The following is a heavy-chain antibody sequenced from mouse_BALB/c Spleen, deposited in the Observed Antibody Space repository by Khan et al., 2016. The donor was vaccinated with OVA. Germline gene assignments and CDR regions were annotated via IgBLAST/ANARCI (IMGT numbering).Heavy chain of an antibody. CDR1: GYSITSDYA. CDR2: ITYSGST. Sequence: DVQLQESGPGLVKPSQSLSLTCTVTGYSITSDYAWNWIRQFPGNKLEWMGYITYSGSTGYNPSLKSRISIPRDTSNNQSFLPLNSVTTESTASCYCARARAPWYVDVWGAGTTVTVSS. D-gene: IGHD3-1*01. CDR3: ARARAPWYVDV. V-gene: IGHV3-2*02. J-gene: IGHJ1*01.